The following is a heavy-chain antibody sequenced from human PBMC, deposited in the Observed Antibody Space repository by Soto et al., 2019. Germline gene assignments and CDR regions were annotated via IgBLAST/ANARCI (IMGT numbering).Heavy chain of an antibody. CDR1: GYTFTSYY. J-gene: IGHJ4*02. D-gene: IGHD6-13*01. CDR2: INPSGGST. V-gene: IGHV1-46*01. CDR3: ARQQLVVGFDY. Sequence: ASVKVSCKASGYTFTSYYMHWVRQAPGQGLEWMGIINPSGGSTSYAQKFQGRVTMTRDTSTSTVYLELSSLRSEDTAVYYCARQQLVVGFDYWGQGTLVTVSS.